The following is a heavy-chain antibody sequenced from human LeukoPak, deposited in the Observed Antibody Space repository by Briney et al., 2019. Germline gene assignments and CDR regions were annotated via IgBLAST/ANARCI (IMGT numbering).Heavy chain of an antibody. V-gene: IGHV4-34*01. Sequence: SETLSLTCAVYGGSFSGYYWSWIRQPPGKGLEWIGEINHSGSTNYNPSLKSRVTISVDTSKNQFSLKLGSVTAADTAVYYCARERLDYYDSSVADPWGQGTLVTVSS. J-gene: IGHJ5*02. CDR1: GGSFSGYY. CDR2: INHSGST. D-gene: IGHD3-22*01. CDR3: ARERLDYYDSSVADP.